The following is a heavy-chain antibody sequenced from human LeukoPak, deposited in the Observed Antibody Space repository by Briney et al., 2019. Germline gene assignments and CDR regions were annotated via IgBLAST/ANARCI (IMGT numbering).Heavy chain of an antibody. V-gene: IGHV1-8*01. CDR1: GYTFTSYD. CDR2: MNPNSGNT. J-gene: IGHJ3*02. D-gene: IGHD4-23*01. CDR3: ARDRSNSVAFDI. Sequence: ASVKVSCKASGYTFTSYDINWVRQATGQGLEWMGWMNPNSGNTGYAQKFQGRVTMTRNTSISTAYMELSSLRSEDTAVYYCARDRSNSVAFDIWGQGTMVTVSS.